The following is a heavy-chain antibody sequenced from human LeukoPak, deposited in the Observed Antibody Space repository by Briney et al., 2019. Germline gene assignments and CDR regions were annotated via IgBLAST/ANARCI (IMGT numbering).Heavy chain of an antibody. J-gene: IGHJ3*02. V-gene: IGHV1-46*01. CDR1: GYTFTSYY. CDR2: INPSGGST. CDR3: ATEYPSGRFSGRDAFDI. Sequence: GASVKVSCKASGYTFTSYYMHWVRQAPGQGLEWMGIINPSGGSTSYAQKFQGRVTMTEDTSTDTAYMELSSLRSEDTAVYYCATEYPSGRFSGRDAFDIWGQGTMVTVSS. D-gene: IGHD5-12*01.